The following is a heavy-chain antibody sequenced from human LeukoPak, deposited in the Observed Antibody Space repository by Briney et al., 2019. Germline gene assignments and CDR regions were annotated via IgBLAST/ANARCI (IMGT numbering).Heavy chain of an antibody. D-gene: IGHD3-10*01. CDR2: INPNSGGT. CDR3: ALGVRGVIITWVPPFDY. CDR1: GYTFTGYY. Sequence: GASVKVSCKASGYTFTGYYMHWVRQAPGQGLEWMGRINPNSGGTNYAQKFQGRVTMTSDTSTSTAYMELSRLRSDDTAVYYCALGVRGVIITWVPPFDYWGQGTLVTVSS. V-gene: IGHV1-2*06. J-gene: IGHJ4*02.